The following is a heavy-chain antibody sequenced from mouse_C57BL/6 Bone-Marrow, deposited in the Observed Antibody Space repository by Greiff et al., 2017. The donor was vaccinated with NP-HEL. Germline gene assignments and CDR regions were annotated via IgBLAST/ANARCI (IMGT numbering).Heavy chain of an antibody. CDR2: IDPENGDT. J-gene: IGHJ4*01. V-gene: IGHV14-4*01. D-gene: IGHD2-2*01. Sequence: VHVKQSGAELVRPGASVKLSCTASGFNIKDDYMHWVKQRPEQGLEWIGWIDPENGDTEYASKFQGKATITADTSSNTAYLQLSSLTSEDTAVYYCTRLYYGYDDPWLDYWGQGTSVTVSS. CDR3: TRLYYGYDDPWLDY. CDR1: GFNIKDDY.